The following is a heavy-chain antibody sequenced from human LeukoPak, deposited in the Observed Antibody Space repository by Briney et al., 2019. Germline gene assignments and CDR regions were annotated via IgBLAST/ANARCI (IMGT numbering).Heavy chain of an antibody. Sequence: PGGSLRLSCAASGFTFSNFWMHWVRQAPGKGLVWVSRINSDGTNTTYADSVKGRFTLSRDNSKNTLYLQMNSLRAEDTAVYYCAKGELSGYALHFDYWGQGTLVTVSS. CDR2: INSDGTNT. CDR1: GFTFSNFW. CDR3: AKGELSGYALHFDY. V-gene: IGHV3-74*01. D-gene: IGHD3-3*01. J-gene: IGHJ4*02.